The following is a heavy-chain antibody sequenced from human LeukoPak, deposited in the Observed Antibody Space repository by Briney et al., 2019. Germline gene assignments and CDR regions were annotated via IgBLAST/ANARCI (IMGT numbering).Heavy chain of an antibody. Sequence: GGSLRLSCAASGFTLSSYAMHWVRQAPGKGLEWVAVISYDGSNKYYADSVKGRFTISRDNSKNTLYLQMNSLRAEDTAVYYCARGGGSSWPYYFDYWGQGTLVTVSS. CDR2: ISYDGSNK. CDR3: ARGGGSSWPYYFDY. D-gene: IGHD6-13*01. V-gene: IGHV3-30-3*01. CDR1: GFTLSSYA. J-gene: IGHJ4*02.